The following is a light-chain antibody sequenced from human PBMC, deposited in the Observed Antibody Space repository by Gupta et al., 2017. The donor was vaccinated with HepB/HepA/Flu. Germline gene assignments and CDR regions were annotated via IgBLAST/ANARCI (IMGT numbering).Light chain of an antibody. J-gene: IGKJ1*01. CDR1: QSVSSSY. CDR3: QQEGRGVWT. CDR2: GAS. Sequence: LTQSPGTLSLSPGERATRSCRASQSVSSSYLDWYQQKPGQAPRLLIYGASSRATGIPDRFSGSGSGTDFTLTISRLEPEDFAVYYCQQEGRGVWTFGQGTKVEIK. V-gene: IGKV3-20*01.